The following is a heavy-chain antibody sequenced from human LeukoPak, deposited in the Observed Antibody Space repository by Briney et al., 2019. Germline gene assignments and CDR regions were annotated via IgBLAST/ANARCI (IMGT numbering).Heavy chain of an antibody. CDR2: LRSDGTT. D-gene: IGHD1-26*01. V-gene: IGHV3-74*01. CDR3: ARDGSYKFDY. CDR1: GFTFSNSW. J-gene: IGHJ4*02. Sequence: PGGSLRLSCAASGFTFSNSWMHWVRQTPGKGLLWVSCLRSDGTTTYAESVKGRFTISRDSAKNTLYLQMNSLRAEDTAVYYCARDGSYKFDYWGQGTLVTVSP.